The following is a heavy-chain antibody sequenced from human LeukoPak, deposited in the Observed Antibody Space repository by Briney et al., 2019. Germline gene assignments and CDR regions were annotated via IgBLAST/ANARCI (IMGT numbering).Heavy chain of an antibody. Sequence: GGSLRPSSAASGFTFTSYSMNWVRQAQGKGLEWVSSISSSSSYIYYADSVKGRFTISRDNAKNSRYLQMNSLRAGDTAVYYCARFPSDYDSSGYCYVDFDYWGQGTLVTVSS. V-gene: IGHV3-21*01. CDR1: GFTFTSYS. CDR2: ISSSSSYI. J-gene: IGHJ4*02. CDR3: ARFPSDYDSSGYCYVDFDY. D-gene: IGHD3-22*01.